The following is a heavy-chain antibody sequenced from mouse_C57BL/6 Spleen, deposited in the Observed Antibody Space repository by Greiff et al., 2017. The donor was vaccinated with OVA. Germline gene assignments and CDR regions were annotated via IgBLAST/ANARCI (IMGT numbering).Heavy chain of an antibody. V-gene: IGHV1-22*01. D-gene: IGHD2-10*02. CDR3: ARWGGMGDY. J-gene: IGHJ2*01. Sequence: EVQLVESGPELVKPGASVKMSCKASGYTFTDYNMHWVKQSHGKSLEWIGYINPNNGGTSYNQKFKGKATLTVNKSSSTAYMELRSLTSEDSAVYYCARWGGMGDYWGQGTTLTVSS. CDR2: INPNNGGT. CDR1: GYTFTDYN.